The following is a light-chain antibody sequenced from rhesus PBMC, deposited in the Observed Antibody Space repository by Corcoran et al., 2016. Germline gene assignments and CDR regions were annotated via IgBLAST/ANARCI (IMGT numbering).Light chain of an antibody. CDR3: QHGYGILT. J-gene: IGKJ4*01. V-gene: IGKV1-25*01. CDR2: KAS. CDR1: QGISNN. Sequence: DTQMTQSPSSLSAFAGDRVTITCRASQGISNNLAWYQQKPGKVPKLLNYKASTSQSGIPSMFSGSGSGTDFTLTISSLQPEDFATYSYQHGYGILTFGGGTKVEIK.